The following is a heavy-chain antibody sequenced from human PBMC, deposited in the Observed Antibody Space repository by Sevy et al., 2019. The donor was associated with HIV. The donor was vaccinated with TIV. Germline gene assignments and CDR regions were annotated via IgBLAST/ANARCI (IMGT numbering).Heavy chain of an antibody. V-gene: IGHV3-49*03. CDR1: GFTFGDYA. D-gene: IGHD3-10*01. J-gene: IGHJ4*02. CDR3: TREAWFGELFLDY. CDR2: IRSKAYGGKT. Sequence: GGSLRLSCTASGFTFGDYAMSWFRQAPGKGLEWVGLIRSKAYGGKTEYAASVKGRFTISRDDSKSIAYLQMNSLKTEDTAVYYCTREAWFGELFLDYWGQGTLVTVSS.